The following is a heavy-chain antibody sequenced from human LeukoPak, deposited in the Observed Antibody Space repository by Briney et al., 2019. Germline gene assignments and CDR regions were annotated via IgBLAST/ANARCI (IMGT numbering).Heavy chain of an antibody. J-gene: IGHJ4*02. CDR3: ARVVGGYSSSWYDY. CDR1: GFTFSSYW. CDR2: IKQDGSEK. D-gene: IGHD6-13*01. Sequence: PGGSLRLSCAASGFTFSSYWMSWVSQAPGKGLEWVANIKQDGSEKYYVDSVKGRFTISRDNAKNSLYLQMNSLRAEDTAVYYCARVVGGYSSSWYDYWGQGTLVTVSS. V-gene: IGHV3-7*01.